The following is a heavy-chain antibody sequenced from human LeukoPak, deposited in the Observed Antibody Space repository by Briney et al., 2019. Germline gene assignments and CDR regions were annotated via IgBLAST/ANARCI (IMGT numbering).Heavy chain of an antibody. V-gene: IGHV4-31*03. Sequence: SETLSLTCTVSGGSISSGGYYWSWIRQHPGKGLEWIGYIYYSGSTYYNPSLKSRVTISVDTSKNQFSLKLSSVTAADTAVYYCARGLGSTKMFGYWGRGTLVTVSS. CDR1: GGSISSGGYY. CDR3: ARGLGSTKMFGY. J-gene: IGHJ4*02. D-gene: IGHD1-26*01. CDR2: IYYSGST.